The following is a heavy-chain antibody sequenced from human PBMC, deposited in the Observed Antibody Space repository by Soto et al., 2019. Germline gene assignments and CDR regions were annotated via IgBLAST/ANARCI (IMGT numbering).Heavy chain of an antibody. V-gene: IGHV3-7*01. CDR1: GFTFSNYW. CDR3: VRDTWNFFDY. CDR2: IKQDGSEM. Sequence: VQLVEPGGGLVQPGGSLRLSCAVSGFTFSNYWMSWVRQTPGKGLEWVANIKQDGSEMYYVDSVKGRFTISRDNAKNSLYLQMNSLRAEDTAVYYCVRDTWNFFDYWGQGTLVTVSS. D-gene: IGHD3-3*01. J-gene: IGHJ4*02.